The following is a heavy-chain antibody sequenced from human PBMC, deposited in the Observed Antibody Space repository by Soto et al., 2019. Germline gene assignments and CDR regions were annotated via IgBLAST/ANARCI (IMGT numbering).Heavy chain of an antibody. CDR1: GFTFNNYA. Sequence: EVQLLESGGGLVQPGGSLSLSCAASGFTFNNYAMTGVRQAPGKGLEWVSAISGGGDTTSYADSVKGRFTVSRDGSKNTLYLQMSSLRAEDTALYYCAKGRGGSGSLTPRVDFWGQGTLVTVSS. J-gene: IGHJ4*02. CDR2: ISGGGDTT. D-gene: IGHD3-10*01. V-gene: IGHV3-23*01. CDR3: AKGRGGSGSLTPRVDF.